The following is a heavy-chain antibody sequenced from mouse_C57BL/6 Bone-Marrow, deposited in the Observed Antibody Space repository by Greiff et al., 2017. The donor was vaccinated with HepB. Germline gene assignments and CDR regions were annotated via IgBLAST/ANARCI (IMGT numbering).Heavy chain of an antibody. CDR3: ARGGMVLYYFDY. V-gene: IGHV1-55*01. CDR2: IYPGSGST. D-gene: IGHD2-3*01. Sequence: QVQLQQPGAELVKPGASVKMSCKASGYTFTSYWITWVKQRPGQGLEWIGDIYPGSGSTNYNEKFKSKATLTVDTSSSTAYMQLSSRTSEASAVYYCARGGMVLYYFDYWGQGTTLTVSS. J-gene: IGHJ2*01. CDR1: GYTFTSYW.